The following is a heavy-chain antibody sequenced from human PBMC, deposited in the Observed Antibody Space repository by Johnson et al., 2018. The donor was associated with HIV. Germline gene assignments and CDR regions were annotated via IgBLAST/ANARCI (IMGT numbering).Heavy chain of an antibody. Sequence: VQLVESGGGLVQSGGSLRLSCAASGFTFSNYVMSWVRQAPGKGLEWVLSIYVGGNTYYADSVKGRFTISRDNSENTLYLQMNSLRAEDTAVYYCAREVYRAFDIWGQGTMVTVSS. V-gene: IGHV3-66*01. CDR2: IYVGGNT. D-gene: IGHD2/OR15-2a*01. CDR1: GFTFSNYV. CDR3: AREVYRAFDI. J-gene: IGHJ3*02.